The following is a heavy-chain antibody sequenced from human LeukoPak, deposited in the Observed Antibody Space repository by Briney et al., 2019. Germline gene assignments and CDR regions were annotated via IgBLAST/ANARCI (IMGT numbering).Heavy chain of an antibody. CDR3: ARLVPAAI. D-gene: IGHD2-2*01. CDR1: GGSISSGSYY. V-gene: IGHV4-61*02. CDR2: IYTSGST. Sequence: SETLSLTCTVSGGSISSGSYYWSWIRLPAGKGLEWIGRIYTSGSTNYNPSLKSRVTISVDTSKNQFSLKLSSVTAADTAVYYCARLVPAAIWGQGTLVTVSS. J-gene: IGHJ4*02.